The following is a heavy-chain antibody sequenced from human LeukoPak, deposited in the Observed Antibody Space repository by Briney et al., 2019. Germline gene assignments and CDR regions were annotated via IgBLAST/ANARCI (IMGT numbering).Heavy chain of an antibody. J-gene: IGHJ4*02. D-gene: IGHD5-24*01. CDR3: ARWDGYNYFDY. CDR2: INPNSGGT. Sequence: ASVKVSCKASGYTFTSYDINWVRQAPGQGLEWMGWINPNSGGTNYAQKFQGRVTMTRDTSISTAYMELSRLRSDDTAVYYCARWDGYNYFDYWGQGTLVTVSS. V-gene: IGHV1-2*02. CDR1: GYTFTSYD.